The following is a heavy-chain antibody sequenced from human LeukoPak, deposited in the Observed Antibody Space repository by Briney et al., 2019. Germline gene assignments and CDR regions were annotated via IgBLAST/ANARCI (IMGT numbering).Heavy chain of an antibody. Sequence: GGSLRLSCAASGFTFSSYSMSWVRQAPGKRLEWVSSISSSSSYIYYADSVKGRFTISRDNAKNSLYLQMNILRAEDTAVYYCAKDQRRLAAAEFVNYWGQGTLVTVSS. V-gene: IGHV3-21*01. D-gene: IGHD6-13*01. CDR2: ISSSSSYI. CDR3: AKDQRRLAAAEFVNY. J-gene: IGHJ4*02. CDR1: GFTFSSYS.